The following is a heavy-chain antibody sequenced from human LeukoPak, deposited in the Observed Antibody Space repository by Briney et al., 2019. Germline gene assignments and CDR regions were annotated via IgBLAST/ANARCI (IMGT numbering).Heavy chain of an antibody. V-gene: IGHV3-43*02. CDR1: GFTFDDYV. D-gene: IGHD5-18*01. CDR3: AKGGYTYGARLFDY. Sequence: PGGSLRLSCAASGFTFDDYVMHWVRQAPGKGLEWVSFISGDGGATYYADSAKGRFTISRDNGRKSLYLQMHSLRTEDTALYYCAKGGYTYGARLFDYWGQGTLVTVSS. CDR2: ISGDGGAT. J-gene: IGHJ4*02.